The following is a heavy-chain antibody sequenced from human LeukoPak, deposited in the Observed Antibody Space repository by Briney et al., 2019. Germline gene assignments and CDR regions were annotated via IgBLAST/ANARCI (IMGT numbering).Heavy chain of an antibody. V-gene: IGHV3-48*02. D-gene: IGHD1-26*01. J-gene: IGHJ6*02. CDR2: ISSSSSTI. Sequence: GGSLRLSCAASGFTFSSYSMNWVRQAPGKGLEWVSYISSSSSTIYYADSVKGRFTISRDNAKNSLYLQMNSLRDEDTAVYYCARSPTSAAYYYYGMDVWGQGTTITVSS. CDR1: GFTFSSYS. CDR3: ARSPTSAAYYYYGMDV.